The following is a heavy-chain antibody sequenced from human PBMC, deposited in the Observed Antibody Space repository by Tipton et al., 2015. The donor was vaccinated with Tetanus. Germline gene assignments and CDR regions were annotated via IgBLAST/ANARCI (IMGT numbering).Heavy chain of an antibody. J-gene: IGHJ3*02. D-gene: IGHD3-3*01. CDR2: IHPSGST. V-gene: IGHV4-34*01. CDR1: GGSFSGYY. CDR3: ARGAIFGVLTYRAFDI. Sequence: TLSLTCTIYGGSFSGYYCSWIRQPPGRGLEWIGEIHPSGSTNYNPSLRSRVTLSQDTSKSQFSLKLSSVTAADTAVYYCARGAIFGVLTYRAFDIWGQGTMVTVSS.